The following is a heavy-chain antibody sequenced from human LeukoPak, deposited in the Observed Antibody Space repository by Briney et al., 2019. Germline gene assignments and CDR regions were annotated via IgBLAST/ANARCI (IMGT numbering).Heavy chain of an antibody. CDR3: AGGRRSFWYMDV. CDR1: GDSTSSHY. J-gene: IGHJ6*03. CDR2: IHYSGST. D-gene: IGHD3-16*01. Sequence: SETLSLTCTVSGDSTSSHYWSWIRQSPGKGLEWLGFIHYSGSTDYSPSLRSRVSISIDTSKNQFTLNLRSVTAADSAIYYCAGGRRSFWYMDVWGKGTTVTVSS. V-gene: IGHV4-59*11.